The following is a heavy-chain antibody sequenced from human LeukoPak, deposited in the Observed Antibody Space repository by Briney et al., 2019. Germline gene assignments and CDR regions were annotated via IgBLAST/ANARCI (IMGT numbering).Heavy chain of an antibody. Sequence: GGSLRLSCAASGFTFSSYWMSWVRQAPGKGLEWVANIKQDGSEKYYVDSVKGRFTISRDNAKNSLYLQMNSLRAEDTAVYYCARDPRGDSGYDSPWFDPWGQGTLVTVSS. CDR3: ARDPRGDSGYDSPWFDP. D-gene: IGHD5-12*01. CDR1: GFTFSSYW. J-gene: IGHJ5*02. CDR2: IKQDGSEK. V-gene: IGHV3-7*01.